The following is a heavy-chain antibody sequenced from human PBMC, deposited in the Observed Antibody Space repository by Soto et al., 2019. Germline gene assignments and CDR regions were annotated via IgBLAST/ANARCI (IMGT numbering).Heavy chain of an antibody. D-gene: IGHD6-19*01. Sequence: QITLKESGPTLVKPTQTLTLTCTFSGFSLTSNAVGVGWFRQPPGKALEWLALIYWDDDNPYSPSLKGRLTFTKDTSKNQVVLIMTNMDPVATATYYCAHGSGWLFDFWGQGTLVTVSS. J-gene: IGHJ4*02. CDR1: GFSLTSNAVG. CDR3: AHGSGWLFDF. V-gene: IGHV2-5*02. CDR2: IYWDDDN.